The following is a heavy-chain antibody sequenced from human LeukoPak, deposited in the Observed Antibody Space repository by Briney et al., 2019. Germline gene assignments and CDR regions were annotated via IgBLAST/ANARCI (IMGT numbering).Heavy chain of an antibody. D-gene: IGHD2-2*01. Sequence: SVKVSCKASGGTFSSYTISWVRQAPGQGLEWMGRIIPILGIANYAQKLQGRVTITADKSTSTAYMELSSLRSEDTAVYYCARGSSTSWPLDDWGQGTLVTVSS. V-gene: IGHV1-69*02. CDR1: GGTFSSYT. CDR2: IIPILGIA. CDR3: ARGSSTSWPLDD. J-gene: IGHJ4*02.